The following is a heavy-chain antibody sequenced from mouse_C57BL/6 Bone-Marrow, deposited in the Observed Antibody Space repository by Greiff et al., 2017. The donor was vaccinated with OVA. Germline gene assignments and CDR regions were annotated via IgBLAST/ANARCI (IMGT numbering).Heavy chain of an antibody. D-gene: IGHD1-1*02. CDR1: GYTFTSYW. CDR2: IDPSDSYT. J-gene: IGHJ2*01. Sequence: QVQLQQPGAELVRPGTSVKLSCKASGYTFTSYWMHWVKQRPGQGLEWIGVIDPSDSYTNYNQKFKGKATLTVDTSSSTAYMQLSSLTSEDSAVYYCARGWHFEYWGQGTTLTVSS. V-gene: IGHV1-59*01. CDR3: ARGWHFEY.